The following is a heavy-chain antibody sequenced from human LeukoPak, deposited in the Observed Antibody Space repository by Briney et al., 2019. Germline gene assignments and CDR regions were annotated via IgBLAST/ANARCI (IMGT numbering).Heavy chain of an antibody. Sequence: SQTLSLTCTVSGGSISSGGYYWSWIRQPPGKGLEWIGYIYHSGSTYYNPSLKSRVTMSVDTSKNQFSLKLSSVTAADTAVYYCARDNYGSGSYFDRYYYYYMDVWAKGPRSPSP. D-gene: IGHD3-10*01. J-gene: IGHJ6*03. CDR1: GGSISSGGYY. V-gene: IGHV4-30-2*01. CDR3: ARDNYGSGSYFDRYYYYYMDV. CDR2: IYHSGST.